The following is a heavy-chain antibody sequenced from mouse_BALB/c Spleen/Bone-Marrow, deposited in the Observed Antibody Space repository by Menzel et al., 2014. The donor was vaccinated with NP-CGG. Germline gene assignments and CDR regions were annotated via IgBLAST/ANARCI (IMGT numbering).Heavy chain of an antibody. J-gene: IGHJ2*01. V-gene: IGHV5-9-3*01. CDR2: ISSAGIHT. CDR1: GSTFTSYA. CDR3: ARQDRVYYFDY. Sequence: DVQLVESGGGLVKPGGSLKLSCTASGSTFTSYAMSWVRQTPEKRLEWVATISSAGIHTYYVDTVKGRFTISRDNAKNTLFLHMSSLRSEDTAMYYCARQDRVYYFDYWGQGTTLTVSS.